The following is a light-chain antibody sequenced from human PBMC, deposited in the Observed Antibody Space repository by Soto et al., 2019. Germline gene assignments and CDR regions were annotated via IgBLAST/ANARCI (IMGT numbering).Light chain of an antibody. J-gene: IGLJ1*01. CDR2: EGS. Sequence: QSALTQPASVSASPGQSITISCTGTSSDIGSYNLVSWYQQHPGKAPKLMIYEGSKRPSGASNRFSGSKSGNTASLTISGLQAEDEADYYCCSYAGSSTYVFGTGTKLTVL. V-gene: IGLV2-23*01. CDR1: SSDIGSYNL. CDR3: CSYAGSSTYV.